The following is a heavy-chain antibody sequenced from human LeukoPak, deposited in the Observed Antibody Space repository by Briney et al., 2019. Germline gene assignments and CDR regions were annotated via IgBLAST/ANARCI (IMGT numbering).Heavy chain of an antibody. CDR1: GYTFTGYY. J-gene: IGHJ5*02. Sequence: APVKVSCKASGYTFTGYYMHWVRQAPGQGLEWMGWINPNSGGTNYAQKFQGRVTMTRDTSISTAYMELSRLRSDDTAVYYCARPPLYSSSGWFDPWGQGTLVTVSS. CDR3: ARPPLYSSSGWFDP. D-gene: IGHD6-6*01. CDR2: INPNSGGT. V-gene: IGHV1-2*02.